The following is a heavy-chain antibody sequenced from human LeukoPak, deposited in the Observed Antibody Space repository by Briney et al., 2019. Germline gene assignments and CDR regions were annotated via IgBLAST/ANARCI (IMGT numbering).Heavy chain of an antibody. Sequence: GGSLRLSCAASGFTFSSYEMNCVRQAPGKGLEWVSYISSSGSTIYYADSVKGRFTISRDNAKNSLYLQMNSLRAEDTAVYYCARRRYYGMDVWGQGTTVTVSS. V-gene: IGHV3-48*03. CDR1: GFTFSSYE. CDR3: ARRRYYGMDV. J-gene: IGHJ6*02. CDR2: ISSSGSTI.